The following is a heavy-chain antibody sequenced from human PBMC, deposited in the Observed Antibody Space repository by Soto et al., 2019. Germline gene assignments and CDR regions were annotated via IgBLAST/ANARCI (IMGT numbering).Heavy chain of an antibody. Sequence: EVQLVESGGGLVQPGGSLRLCCVASGITFRSYWMHWVRQAPGKGLVWVSRIKSDGTSTNYADSVKGRFTVSRDNAKNTLYLQMRSLRVEDTAVYYCARAPYYDFLTGYYDLWGQGTLVTVSS. J-gene: IGHJ5*02. CDR3: ARAPYYDFLTGYYDL. D-gene: IGHD3-9*01. CDR2: IKSDGTST. CDR1: GITFRSYW. V-gene: IGHV3-74*01.